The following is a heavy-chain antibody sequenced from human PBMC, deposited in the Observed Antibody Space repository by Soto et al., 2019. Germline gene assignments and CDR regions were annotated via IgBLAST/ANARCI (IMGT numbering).Heavy chain of an antibody. CDR3: ARGKRDSTSCLDV. CDR1: TGSINGYY. V-gene: IGHV4-59*01. J-gene: IGHJ6*02. Sequence: SETLSLTCRVSTGSINGYYWNWIRQSPGKGLEWIAFIYSSGSANYNPSLKSRATISVDRSKNQVSLKLTSVTAADTAVYYCARGKRDSTSCLDVWGQGTTVTVSS. CDR2: IYSSGSA. D-gene: IGHD2-2*01.